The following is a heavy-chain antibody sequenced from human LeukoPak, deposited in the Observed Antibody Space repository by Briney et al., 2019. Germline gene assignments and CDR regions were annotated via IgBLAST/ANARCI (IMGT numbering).Heavy chain of an antibody. J-gene: IGHJ4*02. CDR3: AKNDRKSSSGIYHFDY. Sequence: GGSLRLSCAASGFTFTTYAMSWVRQAPGKGLEWVSAISVSGGSTYYADSVKGRFTISRDNSKNTLYLQMNSLRAEDTAVYYCAKNDRKSSSGIYHFDYWGQGTLVTVSS. CDR2: ISVSGGST. V-gene: IGHV3-23*01. CDR1: GFTFTTYA. D-gene: IGHD6-13*01.